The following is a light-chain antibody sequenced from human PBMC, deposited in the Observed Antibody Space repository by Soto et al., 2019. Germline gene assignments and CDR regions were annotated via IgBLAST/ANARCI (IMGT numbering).Light chain of an antibody. CDR3: QYYYSTPST. J-gene: IGKJ3*01. CDR2: WAS. V-gene: IGKV4-1*01. Sequence: DIVMTQSPDSLAVSLGERATINCKSSQSVLYSSNNKNYLAWYQQKPGQPPKLLIYWASTRESGVPDRFSGSGSETDFTLTSSRLQDEDVAVYYCQYYYSTPSTFGPGTKVDIK. CDR1: QSVLYSSNNKNY.